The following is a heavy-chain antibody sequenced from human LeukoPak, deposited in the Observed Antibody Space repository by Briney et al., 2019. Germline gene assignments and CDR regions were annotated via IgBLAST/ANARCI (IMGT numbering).Heavy chain of an antibody. CDR2: IIPIFGTA. CDR3: ARYVPRNGKYSSGYPPDY. D-gene: IGHD6-19*01. Sequence: ASVKVSCKASGGTFSSYAISWVRQAPGQGLEWMGGIIPIFGTANYAQKFQGRVTITADKSTSTAYMELSSLRSEDTAVYYCARYVPRNGKYSSGYPPDYWGQGTLVTVSS. CDR1: GGTFSSYA. V-gene: IGHV1-69*06. J-gene: IGHJ4*02.